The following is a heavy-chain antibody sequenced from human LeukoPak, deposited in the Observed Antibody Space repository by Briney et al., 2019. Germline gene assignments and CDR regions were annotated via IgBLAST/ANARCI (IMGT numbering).Heavy chain of an antibody. V-gene: IGHV4-34*01. CDR3: ARNSGVDFWSGYYGGFDY. J-gene: IGHJ4*02. D-gene: IGHD3-3*01. CDR2: INHSGST. CDR1: GGSISSYY. Sequence: SETLSLTCTVSGGSISSYYWSWIRQPPGKGLEWIGEINHSGSTNYNPSLKSRVTISVDTSKNQFSLKLSSVTAADTAVYYCARNSGVDFWSGYYGGFDYWGQGTLVTVSS.